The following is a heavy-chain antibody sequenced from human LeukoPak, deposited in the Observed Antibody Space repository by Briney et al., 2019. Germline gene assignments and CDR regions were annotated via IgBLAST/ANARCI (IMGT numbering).Heavy chain of an antibody. CDR3: ARVDYHDSSGLPYYYALDV. CDR2: INHSGST. Sequence: SETLSLTCAVYGGSFSGYYWSWIRQPPGKGLEWIGEINHSGSTNYNPSLKSRVTISVDTSRNQFSLRLRSVTAADSAVYYCARVDYHDSSGLPYYYALDVWGQGTTVTVS. D-gene: IGHD3-22*01. J-gene: IGHJ6*02. V-gene: IGHV4-34*01. CDR1: GGSFSGYY.